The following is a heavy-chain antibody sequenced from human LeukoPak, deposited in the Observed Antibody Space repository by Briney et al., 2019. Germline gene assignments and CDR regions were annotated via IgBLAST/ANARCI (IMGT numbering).Heavy chain of an antibody. D-gene: IGHD7-27*01. V-gene: IGHV4-59*01. CDR1: GGSISSYY. CDR3: ATRKLGNDY. CDR2: IYYSGST. J-gene: IGHJ4*02. Sequence: PSETLSLTCTVSGGSISSYYWSWLRQPPGKGLEWIGYIYYSGSTNYNPSLKSRVTISVDTSKNQFSLKLYSVTAADTAVYYCATRKLGNDYWGQGTLVTVSS.